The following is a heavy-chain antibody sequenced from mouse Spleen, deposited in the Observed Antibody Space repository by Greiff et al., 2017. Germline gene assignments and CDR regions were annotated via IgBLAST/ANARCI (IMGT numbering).Heavy chain of an antibody. CDR3: TRMGTYYSNLPFAY. CDR1: GYTFTDYE. J-gene: IGHJ3*01. CDR2: IDPETGGT. D-gene: IGHD2-5*01. Sequence: VQLQQSGAELVRPGASVTLSCKASGYTFTDYEMHWVKQTPVHGLEWIGAIDPETGGTAYNQKFKGKAILTADKSSSTAYMELRSLTSEDSAVYYCTRMGTYYSNLPFAYWGQGTLVTVSA. V-gene: IGHV1-15*01.